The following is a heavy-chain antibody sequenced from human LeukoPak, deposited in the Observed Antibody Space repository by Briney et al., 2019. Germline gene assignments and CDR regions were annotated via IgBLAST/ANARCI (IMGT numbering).Heavy chain of an antibody. J-gene: IGHJ4*02. CDR2: ISSSSSYI. V-gene: IGHV3-21*01. D-gene: IGHD6-6*01. Sequence: NAGGSLRLSCAASGFTFSSYSMNWVRQAPGKGLEWVSSISSSSSYIYYADSVKGRFTISRDNAKNSLYLQMNSLRAEDTAVYYCARGGMLYSSSSLADYWGQGTLVTVSS. CDR3: ARGGMLYSSSSLADY. CDR1: GFTFSSYS.